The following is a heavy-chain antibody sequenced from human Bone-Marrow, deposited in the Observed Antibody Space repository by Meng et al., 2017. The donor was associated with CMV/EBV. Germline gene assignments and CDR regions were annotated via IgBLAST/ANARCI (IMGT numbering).Heavy chain of an antibody. J-gene: IGHJ3*02. CDR2: INPSSGST. D-gene: IGHD3-9*01. CDR1: GYTFTSYY. V-gene: IGHV1-46*01. Sequence: ASVKVSCKASGYTFTSYYMHWVRQAPGQGLEWMGIINPSSGSTSYAQKFQGRVTMTRDTSTSTVYMELSSLRSEDTAVYYCARVGYDILTGYPADAFDIWGQGTMVTVSS. CDR3: ARVGYDILTGYPADAFDI.